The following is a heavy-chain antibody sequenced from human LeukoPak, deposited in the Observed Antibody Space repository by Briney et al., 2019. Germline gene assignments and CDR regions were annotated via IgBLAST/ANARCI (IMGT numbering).Heavy chain of an antibody. V-gene: IGHV3-11*06. D-gene: IGHD4-17*01. CDR2: ISSSSSYI. J-gene: IGHJ4*02. CDR1: GFIFSDYY. Sequence: PGGSLRLSCPASGFIFSDYYMSWIRQAPGKGLEWVSYISSSSSYINYADSVKGRFTISRDNAKNSQYLQMNSLRAEDTAVYYCARVSYGDSGYFDYWGQGTLVTVSS. CDR3: ARVSYGDSGYFDY.